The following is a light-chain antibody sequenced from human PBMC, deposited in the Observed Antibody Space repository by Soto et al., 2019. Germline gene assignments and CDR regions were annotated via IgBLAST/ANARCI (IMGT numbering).Light chain of an antibody. V-gene: IGKV1-39*01. J-gene: IGKJ3*01. Sequence: DFQMTQSPSSLSASVGDRVTITCRASQDIGTFLNWYQQKPGKPPNLLIYAASNLLSGVSSRFRGSGSGTDFKLTISSLQPEDFATYYCQQSYSTPQITFGPGTKVDMK. CDR3: QQSYSTPQIT. CDR1: QDIGTF. CDR2: AAS.